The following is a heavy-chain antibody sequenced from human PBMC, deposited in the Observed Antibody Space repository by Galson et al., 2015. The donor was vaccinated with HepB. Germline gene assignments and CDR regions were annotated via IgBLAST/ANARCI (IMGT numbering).Heavy chain of an antibody. CDR1: GFSFSTYS. CDR2: ISSSSSTI. D-gene: IGHD6-25*01. V-gene: IGHV3-48*02. J-gene: IGHJ5*02. Sequence: SLRLSCAASGFSFSTYSMNWVRQAPGRGLAWVSYISSSSSTIYYADSVKGRFTISRDNAKNSLYLQMNSLRDEDTAVYYRARVASGPFNWFDPWGQGILVTVSS. CDR3: ARVASGPFNWFDP.